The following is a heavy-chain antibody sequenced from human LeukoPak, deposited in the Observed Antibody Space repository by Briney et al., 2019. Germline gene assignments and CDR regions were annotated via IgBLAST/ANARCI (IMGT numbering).Heavy chain of an antibody. D-gene: IGHD1-26*01. CDR3: AKDHGGSYLRGNFDY. CDR1: GFTFASSA. J-gene: IGHJ4*02. Sequence: SVKVSCKASGFTFASSAVQWVRQPRGQRLEWIGWIVVGSGNTNYAQKFQQRVTITRDMSTSTAYMELSSLRAEDTAVYYCAKDHGGSYLRGNFDYWGQGTLVTVSS. CDR2: IVVGSGNT. V-gene: IGHV1-58*01.